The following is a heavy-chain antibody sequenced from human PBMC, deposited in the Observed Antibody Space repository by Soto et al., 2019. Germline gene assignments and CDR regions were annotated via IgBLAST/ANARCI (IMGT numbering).Heavy chain of an antibody. Sequence: EVRLVESGGGLVQPGGSLRLSCVASGFTFTSYWRSWVRQAPGKGLEWVANIKGDGSEKRYVDSVKGRLTISRDNAKNSVYLQMNSLRVEDTALYYCGRDEVRNGVGVWGQGTTVTVSS. CDR3: GRDEVRNGVGV. CDR1: GFTFTSYW. J-gene: IGHJ6*02. CDR2: IKGDGSEK. V-gene: IGHV3-7*01.